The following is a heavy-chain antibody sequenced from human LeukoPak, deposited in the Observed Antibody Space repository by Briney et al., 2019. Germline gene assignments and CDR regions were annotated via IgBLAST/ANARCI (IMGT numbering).Heavy chain of an antibody. CDR1: GGSFSGYY. CDR2: INHSGST. CDR3: VTRYDFWSGYYTGIRDY. J-gene: IGHJ4*02. D-gene: IGHD3-3*01. V-gene: IGHV4-34*01. Sequence: PSETLSLTCAVYGGSFSGYYWSWIRQPPGKGLEWIGEINHSGSTNYNPSLKSRVTISVDTSKNQFSLKLSSVTAADTAVYYCVTRYDFWSGYYTGIRDYWGQGTLVTVSP.